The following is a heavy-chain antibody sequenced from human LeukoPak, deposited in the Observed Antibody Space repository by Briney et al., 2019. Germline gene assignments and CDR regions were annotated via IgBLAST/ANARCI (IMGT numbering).Heavy chain of an antibody. V-gene: IGHV5-51*01. D-gene: IGHD6-6*01. CDR3: ARHTLAARPFDY. CDR2: IYPADSDT. CDR1: GYSFTTYW. J-gene: IGHJ4*02. Sequence: GESLKISCQGSGYSFTTYWIGWVRQMPGKGLEWMGIIYPADSDTRYSPSFQGQVTISADKSISTAYLQWSSLKASDTAMYYCARHTLAARPFDYWGQGTLVTVSS.